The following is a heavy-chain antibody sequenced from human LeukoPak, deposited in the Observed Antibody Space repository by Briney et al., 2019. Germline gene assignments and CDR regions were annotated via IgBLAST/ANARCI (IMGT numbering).Heavy chain of an antibody. V-gene: IGHV1-46*01. CDR3: ASTHYYYMDV. J-gene: IGHJ6*03. CDR2: INPSGGST. CDR1: GYTFTSYY. Sequence: ASVKVSCKASGYTFTSYYMHWVRQAPGQGLEWMGIINPSGGSTSYAQKFQGRVTMTRDMSTSTVHMELSSLRSEDTAVYYCASTHYYYMDVWGKGTTVTVSS.